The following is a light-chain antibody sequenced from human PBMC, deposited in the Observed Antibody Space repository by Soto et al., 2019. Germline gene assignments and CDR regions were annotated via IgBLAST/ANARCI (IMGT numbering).Light chain of an antibody. CDR1: QSVLYSSNNKNY. Sequence: DILRTPSPDALSVSMGERATINCKSSQSVLYSSNNKNYLAWYQQKPGQPPKLLIYWASTRESGVPDRFSGSGSGTDFTLTISSLQAEDVALYYCQHYYSTPHTFGHGTKVDIK. J-gene: IGKJ1*01. CDR3: QHYYSTPHT. V-gene: IGKV4-1*01. CDR2: WAS.